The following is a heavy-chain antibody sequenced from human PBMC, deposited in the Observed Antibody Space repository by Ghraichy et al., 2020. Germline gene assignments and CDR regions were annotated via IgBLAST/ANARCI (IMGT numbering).Heavy chain of an antibody. CDR3: ARGRVRVYDFWSGYNNWFDP. V-gene: IGHV4-34*01. D-gene: IGHD3-3*01. CDR1: GGSFGGYY. J-gene: IGHJ5*02. CDR2: INHSGST. Sequence: SETLSLTCAVYGGSFGGYYWSWIGQPPGKGLEWIGEINHSGSTNYNPSLKSRVTISVATSKNPFSLKLSSVTAADTAVYDCARGRVRVYDFWSGYNNWFDPWGQGTLVTVSS.